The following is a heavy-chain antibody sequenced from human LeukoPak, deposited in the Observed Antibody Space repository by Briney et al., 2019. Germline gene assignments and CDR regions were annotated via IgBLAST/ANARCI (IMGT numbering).Heavy chain of an antibody. D-gene: IGHD6-19*01. CDR3: ARLTYSSAVDY. CDR2: INHSGST. CDR1: GGSFSGYY. Sequence: PSETLSLTCAVYGGSFSGYYWSWIRQPPGKGLEWIGEINHSGSTNYNPSLKSRVTISVDTSKCQFSLKLSSVTAADTRVYYCARLTYSSAVDYWGQGTLVTVSS. J-gene: IGHJ4*02. V-gene: IGHV4-34*01.